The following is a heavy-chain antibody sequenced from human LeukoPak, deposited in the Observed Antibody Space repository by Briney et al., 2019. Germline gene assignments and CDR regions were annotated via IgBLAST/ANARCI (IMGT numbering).Heavy chain of an antibody. CDR2: IYYSGST. CDR1: GGSISSGGYY. CDR3: ARAAAAAMIMYYFDY. V-gene: IGHV4-31*03. J-gene: IGHJ4*02. Sequence: SETLSLTCTVSGGSISSGGYYWSWIRQHPGKGLEWIGYIYYSGSTYYNPSLKSRVTISVDTSKNQFSLKLSSVTAADTAVYYCARAAAAAMIMYYFDYWGQGTLVTVSS. D-gene: IGHD2-2*01.